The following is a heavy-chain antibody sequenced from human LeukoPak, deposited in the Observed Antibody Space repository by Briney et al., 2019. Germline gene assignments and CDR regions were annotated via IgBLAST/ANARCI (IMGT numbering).Heavy chain of an antibody. J-gene: IGHJ4*02. CDR1: GGTFSSYA. V-gene: IGHV1-69*04. Sequence: SVKVSCKASGGTFSSYAISWVRQAPGQGLEWMGRIIPIFGIANYAQKFQGRVTITADKSTSTAYMELSSLRSEDTAVYYCASGTTVVTALDYWGEGTLVTVSS. CDR2: IIPIFGIA. D-gene: IGHD4-23*01. CDR3: ASGTTVVTALDY.